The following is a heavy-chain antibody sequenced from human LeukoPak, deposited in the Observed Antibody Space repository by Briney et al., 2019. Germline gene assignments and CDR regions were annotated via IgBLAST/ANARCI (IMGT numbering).Heavy chain of an antibody. CDR1: GGSFSGYY. D-gene: IGHD5-24*01. V-gene: IGHV4-34*01. Sequence: PSKTLSLTCAVYGGSFSGYYWSWIRQPPWKGLEWIGEINHSGSTNYNPSLKSRVTISVDTSKNQFSLKLSSVTAADTAVYYCARLELRDGYTLDYWGQGTLVTVSS. CDR3: ARLELRDGYTLDY. J-gene: IGHJ4*02. CDR2: INHSGST.